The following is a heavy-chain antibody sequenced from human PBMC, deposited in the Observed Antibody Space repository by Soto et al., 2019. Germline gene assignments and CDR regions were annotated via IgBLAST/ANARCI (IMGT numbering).Heavy chain of an antibody. CDR1: GFTFSSYG. J-gene: IGHJ4*02. V-gene: IGHV3-23*01. D-gene: IGHD1-20*01. CDR3: AKVGITGTKYFEY. Sequence: EVQLLESGGGLVQPGGSLRLSCAASGFTFSSYGMSWVRQAPGKGLEWVSSITSSGGSTYYADSVKGRFTISRDNSKNTLYLQMNSLRAEYTAVYYCAKVGITGTKYFEYWGQGTLVTVSS. CDR2: ITSSGGST.